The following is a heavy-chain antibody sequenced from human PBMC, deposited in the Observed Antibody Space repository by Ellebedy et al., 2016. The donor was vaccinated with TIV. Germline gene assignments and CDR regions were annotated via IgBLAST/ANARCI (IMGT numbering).Heavy chain of an antibody. CDR3: ARAKGRDWGADY. J-gene: IGHJ4*02. Sequence: ASVKVSXXASGYTFTSYYMHWVRQAPGQGLEWMGIINPSGGSTSYAQKFQGRVTMTRDTSTSTVYMELSSLRSEDTAVYYCARAKGRDWGADYWGQGTLVTVSS. CDR1: GYTFTSYY. CDR2: INPSGGST. V-gene: IGHV1-46*01. D-gene: IGHD3/OR15-3a*01.